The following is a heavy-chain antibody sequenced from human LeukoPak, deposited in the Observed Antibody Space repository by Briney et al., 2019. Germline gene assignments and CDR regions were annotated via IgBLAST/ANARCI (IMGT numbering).Heavy chain of an antibody. CDR1: GFTFSDYA. CDR2: ISYDGTIE. D-gene: IGHD6-6*01. CDR3: ARDPSSSFLYYMDV. Sequence: GGSLRLSCAASGFTFSDYAMHWVRQAPGKGLEWVALISYDGTIEYYADPVKGRFTISRDNSKNTLFLQMNRLYLQMNSLRAEDTAVYYCARDPSSSFLYYMDVWGKGTTVTVSS. V-gene: IGHV3-30-3*01. J-gene: IGHJ6*03.